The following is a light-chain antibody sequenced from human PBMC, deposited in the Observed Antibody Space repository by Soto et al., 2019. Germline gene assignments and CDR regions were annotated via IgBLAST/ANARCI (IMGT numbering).Light chain of an antibody. CDR2: GVS. J-gene: IGLJ1*01. V-gene: IGLV2-14*01. CDR3: SSYTRRSNIV. Sequence: QSVLTQPASVSGSPGQSITISCTGTSSDVGGYNYVPWYQHHPDKAPKLIIFGVSNRPAGISNRFSGSKSGNMASLTISGLQAEDEADYYCSSYTRRSNIVFGTGTRSPS. CDR1: SSDVGGYNY.